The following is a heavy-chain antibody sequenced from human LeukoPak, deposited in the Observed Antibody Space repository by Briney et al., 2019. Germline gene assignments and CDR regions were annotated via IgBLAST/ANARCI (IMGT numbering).Heavy chain of an antibody. CDR1: GGTFSSYA. V-gene: IGHV1-69*05. Sequence: ASVKVSCKASGGTFSSYATSWVRQAPGQGLEWMGRIIPIFGTANYAQKFQGRVTITTDESTSTAYMELSSLRSEGTAVYYCAREGKNYYDSSGGYYFGYWGQGTLVTVSS. CDR2: IIPIFGTA. J-gene: IGHJ4*02. D-gene: IGHD3-22*01. CDR3: AREGKNYYDSSGGYYFGY.